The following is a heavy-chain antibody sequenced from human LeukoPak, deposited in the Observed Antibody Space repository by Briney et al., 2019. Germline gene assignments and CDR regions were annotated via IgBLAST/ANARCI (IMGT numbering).Heavy chain of an antibody. CDR1: GFTFSSYA. J-gene: IGHJ4*02. CDR3: ASPIAAPSAFDY. D-gene: IGHD6-6*01. Sequence: PGGPLRLSCAASGFTFSSYAMHWVRQAPGKGLEWVAVISYDGSNKYYADSVKGRFTISRDNSKNTLYLQMNSLRAEDTAVYYCASPIAAPSAFDYWGQGTLVTVSS. CDR2: ISYDGSNK. V-gene: IGHV3-30-3*01.